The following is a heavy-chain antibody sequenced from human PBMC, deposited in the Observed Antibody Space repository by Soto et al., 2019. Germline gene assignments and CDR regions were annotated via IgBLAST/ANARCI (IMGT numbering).Heavy chain of an antibody. D-gene: IGHD4-17*01. CDR2: INAGSGYT. Sequence: QVQLVQSGAEVKKPGASVKVSCKASGYSFTSYAMHWVRQAPGQRLEWLGWINAGSGYTKYSQKFQGRVTLTRDTSATTAYMELSNLRSEDTAVYYCASGLPWYFENWGQGTLVTVSS. CDR1: GYSFTSYA. CDR3: ASGLPWYFEN. V-gene: IGHV1-3*01. J-gene: IGHJ4*02.